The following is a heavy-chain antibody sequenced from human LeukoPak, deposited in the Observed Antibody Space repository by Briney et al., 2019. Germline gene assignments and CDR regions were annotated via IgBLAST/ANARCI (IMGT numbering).Heavy chain of an antibody. CDR1: GFTFTSYA. J-gene: IGHJ4*02. Sequence: GGSLRLSCAASGFTFTSYAMSWVRQAPGKGLEWVSAISGSGGSTYYADSVKGRFTISSDNSKNTLYLQMNDLRAEDTAVYYCAKRGAEVGATVAPGDYWGQGTLVTVSS. CDR3: AKRGAEVGATVAPGDY. CDR2: ISGSGGST. V-gene: IGHV3-23*01. D-gene: IGHD1-26*01.